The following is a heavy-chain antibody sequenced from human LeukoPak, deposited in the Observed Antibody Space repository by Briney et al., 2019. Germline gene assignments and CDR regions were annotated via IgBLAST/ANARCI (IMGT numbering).Heavy chain of an antibody. Sequence: SETLSLTCTVSGGSISSSSYYWGWIRQPPGKGLEWIGSIYYSGSTYCNPSLKSRVTISVDTSKNQFSLKLSSVTAADTAVYYCARLSYGAFDYWGQGTLVTVSS. CDR3: ARLSYGAFDY. CDR2: IYYSGST. D-gene: IGHD4-17*01. CDR1: GGSISSSSYY. V-gene: IGHV4-39*01. J-gene: IGHJ4*02.